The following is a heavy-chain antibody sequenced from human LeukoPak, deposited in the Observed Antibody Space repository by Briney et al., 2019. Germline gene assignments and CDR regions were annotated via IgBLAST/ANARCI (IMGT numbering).Heavy chain of an antibody. V-gene: IGHV3-23*01. CDR1: GFTFSSYV. CDR3: AKITYYYDSSGYYDY. D-gene: IGHD3-22*01. J-gene: IGHJ4*02. CDR2: ISGSGGST. Sequence: GGSLRLSCAASGFTFSSYVMSWVRQAPGKGLEWVSAISGSGGSTYYADSVKGRFTISRDNSKNTLYLQMNSLRAEDTAVYYCAKITYYYDSSGYYDYWGQGTLVTVSS.